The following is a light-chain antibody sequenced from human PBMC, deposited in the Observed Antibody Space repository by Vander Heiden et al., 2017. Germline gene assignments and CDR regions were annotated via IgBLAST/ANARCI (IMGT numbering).Light chain of an antibody. CDR2: GAS. CDR3: QQYGSSPQLT. Sequence: IVLTQSPGTLSLSPGERATLSCRASQSVSSSYLAWYQQKPGQAPRLLIYGASSRATGIPDRFSGSGYGTDFTLTISRREPEDFAVYYCQQYGSSPQLTFGGGTKVEIK. V-gene: IGKV3-20*01. CDR1: QSVSSSY. J-gene: IGKJ4*01.